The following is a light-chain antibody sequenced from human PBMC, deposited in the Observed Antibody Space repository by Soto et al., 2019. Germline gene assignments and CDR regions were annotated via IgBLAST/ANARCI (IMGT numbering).Light chain of an antibody. CDR1: NRDVGSYSL. J-gene: IGLJ3*02. V-gene: IGLV2-14*01. Sequence: QSLLAQHASVSGSPGQSITISCTGTNRDVGSYSLVSWYQQRPGEAPKLIISEVRNRPSGISYRFTGSTSGNTASLTISGLRAEDEADYYCSSYTTTSTLVFGGGTKVTVL. CDR2: EVR. CDR3: SSYTTTSTLV.